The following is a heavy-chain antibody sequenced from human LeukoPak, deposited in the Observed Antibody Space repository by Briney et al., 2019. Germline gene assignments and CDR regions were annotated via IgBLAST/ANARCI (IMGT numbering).Heavy chain of an antibody. V-gene: IGHV4-59*01. CDR3: ARERVIATTYDAFDI. CDR1: AGSISGYY. Sequence: SETLSLTCTVSAGSISGYYWTWIRQPPGKGLEWIGNIYYTGNTDSNRSLKSRVTISIDTSKNQFSLKLSSVTAADTALYYCARERVIATTYDAFDIWGQGTMVTVSS. J-gene: IGHJ3*02. D-gene: IGHD2-15*01. CDR2: IYYTGNT.